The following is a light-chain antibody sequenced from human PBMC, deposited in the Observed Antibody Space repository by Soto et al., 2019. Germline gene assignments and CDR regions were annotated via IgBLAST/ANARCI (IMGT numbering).Light chain of an antibody. CDR3: KQYGS. Sequence: EIVLTQSPGTLSLSPGERATLSCRASQSVSSSYLAWYQQKPGQAPRLLIYGASSRATGIPDRFSGSGSGTDFTLTISRLETEDFAVYYCKQYGSFGQGTRREI. CDR2: GAS. V-gene: IGKV3-20*01. CDR1: QSVSSSY. J-gene: IGKJ5*01.